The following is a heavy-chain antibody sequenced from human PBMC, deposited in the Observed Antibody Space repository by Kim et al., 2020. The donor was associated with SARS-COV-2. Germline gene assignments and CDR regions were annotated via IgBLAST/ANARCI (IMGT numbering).Heavy chain of an antibody. J-gene: IGHJ6*01. CDR2: INHSGST. V-gene: IGHV4-34*01. D-gene: IGHD6-13*01. CDR1: GGSFSGYY. CDR3: SRAAAGTGYYYYYGMDV. Sequence: SETLSLTCAVYGGSFSGYYWSWIRQPPGKGLEWIGEINHSGSTNYNPSLKSRVTISVDTSKNQFSLKLSSVTAADTAVYYCSRAAAGTGYYYYYGMDVWG.